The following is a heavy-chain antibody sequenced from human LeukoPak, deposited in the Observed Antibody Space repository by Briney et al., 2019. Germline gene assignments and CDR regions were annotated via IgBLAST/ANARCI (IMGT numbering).Heavy chain of an antibody. CDR3: ATEYYYGSGVGDAFDI. J-gene: IGHJ3*02. CDR2: ISSSGSTI. V-gene: IGHV3-48*03. CDR1: GFTFSSYE. D-gene: IGHD3-10*01. Sequence: GGSLRLSCAASGFTFSSYEMNWVRQAPGKGLEWVSYISSSGSTIYYADSVKGRFTISRDNSKNTLYLQMNSLRAEDTAVYYCATEYYYGSGVGDAFDIWGQGTMVTVSS.